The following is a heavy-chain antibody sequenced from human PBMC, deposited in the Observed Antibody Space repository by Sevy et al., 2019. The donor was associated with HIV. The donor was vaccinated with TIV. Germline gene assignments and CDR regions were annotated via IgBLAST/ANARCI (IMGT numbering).Heavy chain of an antibody. J-gene: IGHJ4*02. CDR3: ARHDCSGGSCFPPSFDY. CDR2: IYSTRNI. V-gene: IGHV4-59*13. Sequence: SETLSLTCTVSSVSISDYYWSWIRQPPGRGLEWIGYIYSTRNIHYSPSLKSRVTISVDTSKNQFSLKLNSVTAVDTAVYYCARHDCSGGSCFPPSFDYWGQGTLVTVSS. CDR1: SVSISDYY. D-gene: IGHD2-15*01.